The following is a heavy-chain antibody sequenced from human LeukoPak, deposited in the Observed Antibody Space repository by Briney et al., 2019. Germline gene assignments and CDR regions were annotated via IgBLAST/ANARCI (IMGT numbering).Heavy chain of an antibody. CDR2: INPNSGGT. CDR1: GYTFTGNY. D-gene: IGHD6-19*01. Sequence: ASVKVSCKASGYTFTGNYMHWVRQAPGQGLEGMGWINPNSGGTNYAQKFQGRVTMTRDTSISTAYMELSRLRSDDTAVYYCARSGGQWLGYTDYWGQGTLVTVSS. J-gene: IGHJ4*02. CDR3: ARSGGQWLGYTDY. V-gene: IGHV1-2*02.